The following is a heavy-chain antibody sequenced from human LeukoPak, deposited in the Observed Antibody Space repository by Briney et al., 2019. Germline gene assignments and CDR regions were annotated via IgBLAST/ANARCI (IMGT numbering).Heavy chain of an antibody. Sequence: GGSLRLSCAASGFTFSSYAMSWVRQAPGKGLEWVSAISGSGGSTYYADSVKGRFTTSRDNSKNTLYLQMNSLRAEDTAVYYCANLGVLRFLEWLSQSDVWAKGPRSPSPQ. CDR2: ISGSGGST. D-gene: IGHD3-3*01. CDR3: ANLGVLRFLEWLSQSDV. J-gene: IGHJ6*04. CDR1: GFTFSSYA. V-gene: IGHV3-23*01.